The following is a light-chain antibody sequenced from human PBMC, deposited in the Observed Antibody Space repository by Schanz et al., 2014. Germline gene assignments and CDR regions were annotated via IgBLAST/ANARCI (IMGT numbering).Light chain of an antibody. Sequence: QSALTQPASVSGSPGQSITISCTGTSSDVGGYNYVSWYQQHPGKAPKLLIYDVSNRPSGVSNRFSGSKSGNTASLTISGLQAEDEAEYYCCSFGSSSSFERVFGGGTKLTVL. CDR1: SSDVGGYNY. CDR2: DVS. J-gene: IGLJ3*02. CDR3: CSFGSSSSFERV. V-gene: IGLV2-14*01.